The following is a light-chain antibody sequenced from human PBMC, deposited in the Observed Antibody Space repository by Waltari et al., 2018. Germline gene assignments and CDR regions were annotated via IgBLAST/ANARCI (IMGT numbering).Light chain of an antibody. CDR1: QSVNNNY. V-gene: IGKV3-20*01. CDR3: QQYGSPPLT. J-gene: IGKJ4*01. CDR2: GAS. Sequence: TQSPGTLSLFPGERATLSCRASQSVNNNYLAWYLQKPGQAPRLLIYGASSRAIGIPDRFSGSGSGTDFTLTISRLEPEDFAVFYCQQYGSPPLTFGGGTKVEIK.